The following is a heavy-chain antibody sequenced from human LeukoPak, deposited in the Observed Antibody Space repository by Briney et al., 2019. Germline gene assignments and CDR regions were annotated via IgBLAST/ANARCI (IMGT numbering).Heavy chain of an antibody. CDR1: GGTFSSYA. V-gene: IGHV1-69*05. CDR3: ASQRGDFWSGYYTPPTQSWFDP. D-gene: IGHD3-3*01. CDR2: IITNFGTA. Sequence: SVKLSFKASGGTFSSYAISWVRQAPGPGLGWMGGIITNFGTANYAQKFPGRVKITTDESTSTAYMERSSLRSEDTAVYYCASQRGDFWSGYYTPPTQSWFDPWGHGTLVTVSS. J-gene: IGHJ5*02.